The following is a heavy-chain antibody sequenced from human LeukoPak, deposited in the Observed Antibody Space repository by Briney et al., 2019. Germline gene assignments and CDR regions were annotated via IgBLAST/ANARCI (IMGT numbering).Heavy chain of an antibody. J-gene: IGHJ4*02. CDR3: ARGHYDSSGRYFDY. V-gene: IGHV3-23*01. CDR1: GFTFANYA. Sequence: GGSLRLSCAASGFTFANYAMSWVRQAPGKGLEWVSIISGSGGSTYYADSVKGRFTISRDNSKITLYLQMNSLRAEDTAVYYCARGHYDSSGRYFDYWGQGTLVTVSS. D-gene: IGHD3-22*01. CDR2: ISGSGGST.